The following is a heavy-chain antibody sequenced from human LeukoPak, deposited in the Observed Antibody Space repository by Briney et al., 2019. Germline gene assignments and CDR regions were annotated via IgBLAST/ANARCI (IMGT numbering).Heavy chain of an antibody. D-gene: IGHD5-12*01. CDR2: INHSGST. CDR1: GGSFSGYY. Sequence: SETLSLTCAVYGGSFSGYYWSWIRQPPGKGLEWIGEINHSGSTNYNPSLKSRVTISVDTSKNQFSLKLSSVTAADTAEYYCAGSGYSGYDLNYWGQGTLVTVSS. J-gene: IGHJ4*02. V-gene: IGHV4-34*01. CDR3: AGSGYSGYDLNY.